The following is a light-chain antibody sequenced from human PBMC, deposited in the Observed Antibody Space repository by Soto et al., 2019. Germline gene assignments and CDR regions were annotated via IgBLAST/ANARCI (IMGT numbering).Light chain of an antibody. V-gene: IGKV3-20*01. J-gene: IGKJ2*01. CDR1: QSVSSNY. CDR3: QQYGSSYT. CDR2: GAS. Sequence: EIVLTQSPGTLSLSPGERATLSCRASQSVSSNYLAWYQQKPGQAPRLLIFGASRRATGIPESFSGSGSGTDFTLTISRLEAEDFAVYYCQQYGSSYTFGQGTKLEIK.